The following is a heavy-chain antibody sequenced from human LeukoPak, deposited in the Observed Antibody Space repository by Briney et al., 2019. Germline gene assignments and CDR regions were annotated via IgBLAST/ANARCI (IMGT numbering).Heavy chain of an antibody. V-gene: IGHV3-30*04. J-gene: IGHJ5*02. CDR1: GFTFSSYA. CDR3: ARDRSQEFDP. D-gene: IGHD3-10*01. CDR2: ISSDGTNK. Sequence: PGGSLRLSCAASGFTFSSYAMQWVRQAPGKGLEWVAVISSDGTNKDYADSVKGRFSISRDNSKNTLYLQMNRLRADDTAVYYCARDRSQEFDPWGQGTLVTVSS.